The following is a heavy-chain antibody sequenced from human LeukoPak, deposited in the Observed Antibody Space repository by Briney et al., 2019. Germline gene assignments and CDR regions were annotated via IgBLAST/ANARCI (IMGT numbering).Heavy chain of an antibody. CDR1: GFTFSSYW. CDR3: ARRAAAGTRTSNYFDY. J-gene: IGHJ4*02. CDR2: IKQDGSEK. D-gene: IGHD6-13*01. Sequence: GGSLRLSCAASGFTFSSYWMSWVRQAPGKGLEWVANIKQDGSEKYYVDSVKGRFTISRDNAKNSMYLQMNSLRAEDTAVYYCARRAAAGTRTSNYFDYWGQGTLVTVSS. V-gene: IGHV3-7*01.